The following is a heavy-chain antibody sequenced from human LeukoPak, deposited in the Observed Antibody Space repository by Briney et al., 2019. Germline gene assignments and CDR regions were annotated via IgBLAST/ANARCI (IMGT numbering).Heavy chain of an antibody. V-gene: IGHV1-18*01. CDR1: GYTFTSYG. CDR3: ARWSQKYYDILTGYYNVMEGYGMDV. CDR2: ISAYNGNT. D-gene: IGHD3-9*01. J-gene: IGHJ6*02. Sequence: ASVKVSCKASGYTFTSYGISWVRQAPGQGLEWMGWISAYNGNTNYAQKLQGRVTMTRDTSISTAYMELSRLRSDDTAVYYCARWSQKYYDILTGYYNVMEGYGMDVWGQGTTVTVSS.